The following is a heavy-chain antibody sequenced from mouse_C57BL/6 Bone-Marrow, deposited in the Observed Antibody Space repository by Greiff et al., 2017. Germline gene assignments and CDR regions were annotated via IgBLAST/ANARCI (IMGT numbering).Heavy chain of an antibody. Sequence: EVQRVESGGDLVKPGGSLKLSCAASGFTFSSYGMSWVRQTPDKRLEWVATISSGGSYTYYPESVKGRFTISRDNAKNTLYLQMSSLKSEDTAMYYCARRDYDWFAYWGQGTLVTVSA. CDR2: ISSGGSYT. CDR1: GFTFSSYG. CDR3: ARRDYDWFAY. D-gene: IGHD2-4*01. J-gene: IGHJ3*01. V-gene: IGHV5-6*01.